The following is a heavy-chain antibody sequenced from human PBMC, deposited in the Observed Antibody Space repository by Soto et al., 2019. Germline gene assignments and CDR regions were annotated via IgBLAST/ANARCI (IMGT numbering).Heavy chain of an antibody. J-gene: IGHJ5*02. D-gene: IGHD3-10*01. V-gene: IGHV4-30-4*01. CDR1: GGSISSGDYY. CDR3: ARRVTYGSGSYLAWFDP. CDR2: IYYSGST. Sequence: SETLSLTCTVSGGSISSGDYYWSWIRQPPGKGLEWIGYIYYSGSTYYNPSLKSRVTISVDTSKNQFSLKLSSVTAADTAVYYCARRVTYGSGSYLAWFDPWGQGTLVTVSS.